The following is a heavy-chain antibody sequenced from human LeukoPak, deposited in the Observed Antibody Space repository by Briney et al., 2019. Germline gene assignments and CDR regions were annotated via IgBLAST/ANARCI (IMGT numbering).Heavy chain of an antibody. CDR1: GFTFSSYS. Sequence: GGSLRLSCAASGFTFSSYSTNWVRQAPGKGLEWVSSIISSGTYIYYADSVKGRFTISRDNARNSLSLQMNSLRAEDTAVYYCAKDGGILTGYYFDNWGQGTLVTVSS. V-gene: IGHV3-21*01. D-gene: IGHD3-9*01. J-gene: IGHJ4*02. CDR2: IISSGTYI. CDR3: AKDGGILTGYYFDN.